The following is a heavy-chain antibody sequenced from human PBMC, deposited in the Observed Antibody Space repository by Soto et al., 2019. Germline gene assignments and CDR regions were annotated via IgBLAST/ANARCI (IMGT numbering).Heavy chain of an antibody. D-gene: IGHD6-13*01. Sequence: GGSLRLSCAASGCSFSSYGMSWVRQAPGKGLEWVSGISGSGGSTYYADSVKGRFTISRDNSRNTLYLQMNSLRADDTALYYCAKPGYSSSWYRNFDDWGQGALVTVSS. J-gene: IGHJ4*02. CDR2: ISGSGGST. CDR1: GCSFSSYG. CDR3: AKPGYSSSWYRNFDD. V-gene: IGHV3-23*01.